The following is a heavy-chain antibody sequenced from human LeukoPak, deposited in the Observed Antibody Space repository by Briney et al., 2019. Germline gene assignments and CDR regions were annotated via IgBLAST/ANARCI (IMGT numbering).Heavy chain of an antibody. V-gene: IGHV4-34*01. CDR1: VGSFRAYY. Sequence: PSQTLSLTCAVYVGSFRAYYLTSIRQSPGTRLEWFGGINHGVGTNYNPSLKSRVTIAEDTSKNQFSLKLTSVTAADTAVYYCARGTQFYYYYSCMDVWGKGTTVTVSS. J-gene: IGHJ6*03. CDR3: ARGTQFYYYYSCMDV. CDR2: INHGVGT.